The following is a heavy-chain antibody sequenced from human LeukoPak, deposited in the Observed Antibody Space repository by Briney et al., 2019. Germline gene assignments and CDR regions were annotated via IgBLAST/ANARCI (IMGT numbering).Heavy chain of an antibody. V-gene: IGHV3-23*01. Sequence: GGSLRLSCAASGFTFSSYGMSWVRQAPGKGLEWVSAISGSGGSTYYADSVKGRFTISRDNSKNTLYLQMNSLRAEDTAVYYCAKDVQYYYGSGSYLHRWGQGTLVTVSS. CDR3: AKDVQYYYGSGSYLHR. J-gene: IGHJ5*02. D-gene: IGHD3-10*01. CDR1: GFTFSSYG. CDR2: ISGSGGST.